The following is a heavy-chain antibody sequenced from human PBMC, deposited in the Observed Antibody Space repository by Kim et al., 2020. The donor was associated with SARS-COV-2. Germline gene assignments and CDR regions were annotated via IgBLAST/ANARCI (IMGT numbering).Heavy chain of an antibody. V-gene: IGHV3-33*01. CDR2: IWYDGSNK. J-gene: IGHJ3*02. CDR3: ASPTLRENDAFDI. CDR1: GFTFSSYG. Sequence: GGSLRLSCAASGFTFSSYGMHWVRQAPGKGLEWVAVIWYDGSNKYYADSVKGRFTISRDNSKNTLYLQMNSLRAEDTAVYYCASPTLRENDAFDIWGQGTMVTVSS. D-gene: IGHD4-17*01.